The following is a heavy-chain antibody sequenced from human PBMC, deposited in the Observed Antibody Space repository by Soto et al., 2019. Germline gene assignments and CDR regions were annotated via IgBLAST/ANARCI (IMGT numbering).Heavy chain of an antibody. Sequence: GASVKVSCKTSGGTFSSYAISWVRQAPGQGLEWMGGIIPIFGTANYAQKFQGRVTLTADESTSTAYMELSSLRSEDTAVYYCARDYYDTRGYYYNYWGQGTLVTV. D-gene: IGHD3-22*01. V-gene: IGHV1-69*13. CDR2: IIPIFGTA. J-gene: IGHJ4*02. CDR3: ARDYYDTRGYYYNY. CDR1: GGTFSSYA.